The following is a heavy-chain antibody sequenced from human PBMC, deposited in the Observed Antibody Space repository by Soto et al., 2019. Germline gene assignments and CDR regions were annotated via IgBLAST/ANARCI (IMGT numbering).Heavy chain of an antibody. D-gene: IGHD2-2*01. J-gene: IGHJ3*02. CDR2: ISRGASEI. CDR1: GFTFSRYS. CDR3: ARGALCSSTNCFGSGGFDI. Sequence: EVQVVESGGGLVKPGGSLRLSCAASGFTFSRYSVNWVRQAPGKGLEWVSSISRGASEIYYAGSVKGRFTISRDNAKNSLYLKMHSLRAGEKAVYYCARGALCSSTNCFGSGGFDIWGQGTMVTVSS. V-gene: IGHV3-21*01.